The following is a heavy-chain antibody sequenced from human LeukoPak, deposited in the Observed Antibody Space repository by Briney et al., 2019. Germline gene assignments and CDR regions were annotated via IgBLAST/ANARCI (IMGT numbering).Heavy chain of an antibody. CDR3: ARGGIYNSGFDY. CDR2: ISGSGGST. D-gene: IGHD1-1*01. CDR1: GFAFSSYA. J-gene: IGHJ4*02. Sequence: GGSLRLSCAASGFAFSSYAMSWVRQAPGKGLEWVSAISGSGGSTYYADSVKGRFTISRDNSKNTLYLQMNSLRAEDTAVYYCARGGIYNSGFDYWGQGTLVTVAS. V-gene: IGHV3-23*01.